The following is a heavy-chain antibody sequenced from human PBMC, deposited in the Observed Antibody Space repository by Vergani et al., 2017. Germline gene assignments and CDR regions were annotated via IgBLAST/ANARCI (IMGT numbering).Heavy chain of an antibody. CDR3: ARETNDYVWGYYFDY. V-gene: IGHV3-7*03. D-gene: IGHD3-16*01. Sequence: EVQLVESGGGLVQPGGSLRLSCAASGFTFSSYWMSWVRQAPGKGLEWVANIKQDGSEKYYVDSVKGRFTSSRDNAKNSLYLQMNSLRAEDTAVYYCARETNDYVWGYYFDYWGQGTLVTVSS. CDR2: IKQDGSEK. CDR1: GFTFSSYW. J-gene: IGHJ4*02.